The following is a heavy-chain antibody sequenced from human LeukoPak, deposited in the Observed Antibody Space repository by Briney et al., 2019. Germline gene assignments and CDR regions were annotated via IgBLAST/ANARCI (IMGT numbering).Heavy chain of an antibody. D-gene: IGHD2-2*01. Sequence: SETLSLTCTVSGGSISSYYWSWIRQPPGKGLEWIGYIYYSGSTNYNPSLKSRVTISVDTSKNQFSLKLSSVTAADTAVYYCARGPVVPAAREPYNWFDPWGQGTLVTVSS. V-gene: IGHV4-59*12. J-gene: IGHJ5*02. CDR2: IYYSGST. CDR1: GGSISSYY. CDR3: ARGPVVPAAREPYNWFDP.